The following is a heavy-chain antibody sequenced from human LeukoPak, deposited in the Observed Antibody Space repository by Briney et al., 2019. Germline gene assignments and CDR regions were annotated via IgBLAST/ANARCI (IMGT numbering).Heavy chain of an antibody. CDR1: GGSISSYY. J-gene: IGHJ4*02. V-gene: IGHV4-59*01. D-gene: IGHD3-22*01. Sequence: SETLSLTCTVSGGSISSYYWSWIRQPPGKGLEWIGYIYYSGSTNYNPSLKSRVTISVDTSKNQFSLKLSSVTAADTAVYYCARNYYDSSGPTFDYWGQGTLVTVSS. CDR2: IYYSGST. CDR3: ARNYYDSSGPTFDY.